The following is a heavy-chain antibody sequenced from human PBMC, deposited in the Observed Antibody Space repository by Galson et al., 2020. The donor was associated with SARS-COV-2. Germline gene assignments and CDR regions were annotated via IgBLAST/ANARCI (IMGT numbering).Heavy chain of an antibody. CDR1: GFTFSSYG. CDR2: ISYDGSNK. J-gene: IGHJ6*02. V-gene: IGHV3-30*18. D-gene: IGHD1-26*01. Sequence: GSLRLSCAASGFTFSSYGMHWVRQAPGKGLEWVAVISYDGSNKYYADSVKGRFTISRDNSKNTLYLQMNSLRAEDTAVYYCAKVPTRLLRTARLRDGMDVWGQGTTVTVSS. CDR3: AKVPTRLLRTARLRDGMDV.